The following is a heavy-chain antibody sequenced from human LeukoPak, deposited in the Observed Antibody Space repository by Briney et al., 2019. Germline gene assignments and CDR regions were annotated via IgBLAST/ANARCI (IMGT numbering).Heavy chain of an antibody. J-gene: IGHJ4*02. CDR1: GFTFSSYG. V-gene: IGHV3-23*01. D-gene: IGHD3-22*01. Sequence: GGSLRLPCAASGFTFSSYGMSWVRQAPGKGLEWVSAISGSGGSTYYADSVKGRFTISRDNSKNTLYLQMNSLRAEDTAVYYCAKSPRHSGYYYFDYWGQGTLVTVSS. CDR3: AKSPRHSGYYYFDY. CDR2: ISGSGGST.